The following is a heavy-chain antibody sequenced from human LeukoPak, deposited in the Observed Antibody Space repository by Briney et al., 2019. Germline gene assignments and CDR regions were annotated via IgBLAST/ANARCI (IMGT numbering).Heavy chain of an antibody. CDR3: ARVITIFGVVILMYFDY. J-gene: IGHJ4*02. D-gene: IGHD3-3*01. CDR2: IYYSGST. Sequence: PSETLSLTCTVSGGSISSSSYYWGWIRQPPGKGLEWIVSIYYSGSTYYNPSLKSRVTISVDTSKNQFSLKLSSVTAADTAVYYCARVITIFGVVILMYFDYWGQGTLVTVSS. V-gene: IGHV4-39*01. CDR1: GGSISSSSYY.